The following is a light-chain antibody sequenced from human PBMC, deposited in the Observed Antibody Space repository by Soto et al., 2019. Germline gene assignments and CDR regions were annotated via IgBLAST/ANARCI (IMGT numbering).Light chain of an antibody. V-gene: IGKV3-11*01. J-gene: IGKJ5*01. Sequence: EIVLTQSPATLSLSPGERATLSCRASQSVSSYLAWYQQKPGQAPRLLIYDASNRATGIPARFSGSGSGTDFTLTISSLEPEDFATYYCQQAASFPITFGQGTRLEIK. CDR2: DAS. CDR3: QQAASFPIT. CDR1: QSVSSY.